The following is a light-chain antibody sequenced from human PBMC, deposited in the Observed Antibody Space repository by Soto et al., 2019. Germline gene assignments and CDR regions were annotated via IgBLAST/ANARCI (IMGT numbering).Light chain of an antibody. J-gene: IGKJ1*01. Sequence: DVQMTQSPSTLSASVGDRVVITCRASQNINKWLAWYQQKPGKAPKFLIYDASTLETGVPSRFSGSGSGTEFTLTISSLQPDDFETFYCQQYETFHRKFGQGTKADI. CDR2: DAS. CDR1: QNINKW. V-gene: IGKV1-5*01. CDR3: QQYETFHRK.